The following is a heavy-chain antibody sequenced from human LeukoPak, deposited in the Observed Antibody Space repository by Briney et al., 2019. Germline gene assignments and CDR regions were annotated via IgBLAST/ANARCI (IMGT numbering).Heavy chain of an antibody. CDR2: IYATGTP. Sequence: PSETLSLTCTVWLGSISGDRSYWPWVRQPGGKGLEWGGRIYATGTPNSNPSLPSRVTISVDTSKNQFSLNLRSVTAADTAVYFCARGVQALWGNYGYFDSWGQGTLVPVSS. CDR3: ARGVQALWGNYGYFDS. D-gene: IGHD3-16*01. CDR1: LGSISGDRSY. V-gene: IGHV4-61*02. J-gene: IGHJ4*02.